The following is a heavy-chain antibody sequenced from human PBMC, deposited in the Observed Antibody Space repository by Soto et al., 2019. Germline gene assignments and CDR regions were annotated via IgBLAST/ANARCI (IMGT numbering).Heavy chain of an antibody. CDR1: GFTFSSYG. CDR3: ARDNPGPAAMIESFDY. V-gene: IGHV3-33*01. J-gene: IGHJ4*02. CDR2: IWYDGSNK. Sequence: QVQLVESGGGVVQPGRSLRLSCAASGFTFSSYGMHWVRQAPGKGLEWVAVIWYDGSNKYYADSVKGRFTISRDNSKNTLYLQMNSLRAEDTAVYYCARDNPGPAAMIESFDYWGQGTLLTVSS. D-gene: IGHD2-2*01.